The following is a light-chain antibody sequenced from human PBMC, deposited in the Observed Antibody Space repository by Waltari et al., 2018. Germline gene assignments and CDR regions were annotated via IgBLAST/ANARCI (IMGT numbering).Light chain of an antibody. CDR1: QGINNY. V-gene: IGKV1-16*02. CDR2: DAS. CDR3: QQYKSYPYT. J-gene: IGKJ5*01. Sequence: DIQMTQFPSSLSASIGDRVLISCRASQGINNYLTWFQQKPGKAPKSLIYDASILQSGVPSKFSGSGSGTDFTLTINNLQPEDFAIYYCQQYKSYPYTFGQGTRLEI.